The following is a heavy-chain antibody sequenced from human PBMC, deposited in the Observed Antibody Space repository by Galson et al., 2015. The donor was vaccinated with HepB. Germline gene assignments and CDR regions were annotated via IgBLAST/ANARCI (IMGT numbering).Heavy chain of an antibody. Sequence: SVKVSCKASGYTFSSYGISWVRQAPGQGLEWMGWISAYNGNTNYAQKLQGRVTMTTDTSTSTAYMELRSLRSDDTAVYYCARDHYYDSSGRYDAFDIWGQGTMVTVSS. V-gene: IGHV1-18*01. D-gene: IGHD3-22*01. CDR2: ISAYNGNT. J-gene: IGHJ3*02. CDR3: ARDHYYDSSGRYDAFDI. CDR1: GYTFSSYG.